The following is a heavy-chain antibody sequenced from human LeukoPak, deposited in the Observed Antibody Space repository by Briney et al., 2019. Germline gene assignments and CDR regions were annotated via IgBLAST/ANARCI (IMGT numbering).Heavy chain of an antibody. CDR1: GYTFTSYG. CDR3: ARLAKYCSSTSCYGYNWFDP. CDR2: ISAYNGNT. J-gene: IGHJ5*02. V-gene: IGHV1-18*01. D-gene: IGHD2-2*01. Sequence: GASVKVSCKASGYTFTSYGISWVRQAPGQGLEWMGWISAYNGNTNYAQKLQDRVTMTTDTSTSTAYMELRSLRSDDTAVYYCARLAKYCSSTSCYGYNWFDPWGQGTLVTVSS.